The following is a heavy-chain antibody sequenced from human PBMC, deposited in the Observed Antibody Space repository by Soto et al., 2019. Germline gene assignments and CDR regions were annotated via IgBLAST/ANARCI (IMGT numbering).Heavy chain of an antibody. Sequence: QVQLGESGGGVVQPGRSLRLSCAASGFTFRTYAMHWVRQAPGKGLEWVAVISYDGDSKYYADSVRGRFTISRDNSKKTLYLQMNSLRAEDTAVYYCARGRGYGYNYCYFDSWGRGTLVTVSS. V-gene: IGHV3-30-3*01. J-gene: IGHJ4*02. CDR1: GFTFRTYA. D-gene: IGHD5-12*01. CDR3: ARGRGYGYNYCYFDS. CDR2: ISYDGDSK.